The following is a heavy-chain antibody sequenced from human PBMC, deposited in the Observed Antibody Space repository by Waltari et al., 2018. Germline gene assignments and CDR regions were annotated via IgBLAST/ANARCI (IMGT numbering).Heavy chain of an antibody. Sequence: QVQLVESGGGVVQPGRSLRLSCAASGFTFTTYAMHWVRQAPGQGLGWVAIKSYDGSKKFYADSVKGRFTISRDNSKNTLYLQMNSLRAEDTVVYYCARSYGDYTSRFDYWGQGTLVTVSS. CDR2: KSYDGSKK. V-gene: IGHV3-30-3*01. D-gene: IGHD4-17*01. CDR3: ARSYGDYTSRFDY. J-gene: IGHJ4*02. CDR1: GFTFTTYA.